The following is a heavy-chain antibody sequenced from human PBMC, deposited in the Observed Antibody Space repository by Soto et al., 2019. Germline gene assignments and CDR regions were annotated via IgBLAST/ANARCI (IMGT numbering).Heavy chain of an antibody. Sequence: LSLTCVVYGGSFSDYYWSWIRQPPGKGLEWIGEINQSASTNYNPSLKSRVTISVDTSQNHFSLKLSSMTAADTAVYYCARDHPLNWSGQNYYYYGMDVWGQGTTVTVSS. CDR2: INQSAST. V-gene: IGHV4-34*01. CDR3: ARDHPLNWSGQNYYYYGMDV. D-gene: IGHD3-3*01. J-gene: IGHJ6*02. CDR1: GGSFSDYY.